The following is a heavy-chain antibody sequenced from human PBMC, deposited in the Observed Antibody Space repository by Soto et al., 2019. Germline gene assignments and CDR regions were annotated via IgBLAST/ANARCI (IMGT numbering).Heavy chain of an antibody. J-gene: IGHJ4*02. CDR1: GGTFSSYA. D-gene: IGHD3-22*01. Sequence: GASVKVSCKASGGTFSSYAISWVRQAPGQGLEWMGGIIPIFGTKNYXXXVXXXXXXKADESTRTAYMALSSLRSEDTAVYYCARDDPSYSSGYRAPYYWGQGTLVTVSS. CDR3: ARDDPSYSSGYRAPYY. CDR2: IIPIFGTK. V-gene: IGHV1-69*13.